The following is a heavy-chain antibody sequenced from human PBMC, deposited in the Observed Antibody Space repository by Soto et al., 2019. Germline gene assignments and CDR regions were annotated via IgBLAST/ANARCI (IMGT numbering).Heavy chain of an antibody. V-gene: IGHV4-30-4*01. CDR2: IYNSGNT. CDR3: ASGLSGDKVDQ. D-gene: IGHD2-21*01. Sequence: QVQLQESGPGLVKPSQTLSLTCTVSGGSISDGAYYWSWIRQPPGKGLAWIGYIYNSGNTYNNPSRRXRXTXATXTSKSQFSLNLNSVTAADTAVYYCASGLSGDKVDQWGQGTLVTVSS. CDR1: GGSISDGAYY. J-gene: IGHJ4*02.